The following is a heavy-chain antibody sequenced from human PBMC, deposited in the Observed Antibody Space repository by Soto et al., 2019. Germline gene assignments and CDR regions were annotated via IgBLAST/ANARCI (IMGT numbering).Heavy chain of an antibody. Sequence: SVKVSCKASGGTFSSYAISWARQAPGQGLEWMGGIIPIFGTANYAQKFQGRVTITADESTSTAYMELSSLRSEDTAVYYCARDPRDMATILGYYGMDVWGQGTTVTVSS. CDR3: ARDPRDMATILGYYGMDV. CDR1: GGTFSSYA. J-gene: IGHJ6*02. V-gene: IGHV1-69*13. CDR2: IIPIFGTA. D-gene: IGHD5-12*01.